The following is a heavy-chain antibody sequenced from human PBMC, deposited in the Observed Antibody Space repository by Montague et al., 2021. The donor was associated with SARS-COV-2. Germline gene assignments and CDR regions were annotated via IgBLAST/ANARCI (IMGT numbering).Heavy chain of an antibody. CDR3: ARAQNICFIANCVNYFDL. D-gene: IGHD2-15*01. CDR1: GGSTGNYY. CDR2: IFYTGST. Sequence: SETLSLTCSVSGGSTGNYYWTWIRQSPGKGLQWIGYIFYTGSTKFNPSLKSRVSMSLDTPKNHFSLRLSAVTAADTARYYCARAQNICFIANCVNYFDLWGLGALVTVSS. J-gene: IGHJ4*02. V-gene: IGHV4-59*01.